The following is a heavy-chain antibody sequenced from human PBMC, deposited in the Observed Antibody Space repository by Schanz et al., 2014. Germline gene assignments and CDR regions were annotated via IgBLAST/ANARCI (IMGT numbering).Heavy chain of an antibody. D-gene: IGHD1-1*01. V-gene: IGHV4-59*01. CDR2: IYYTAST. Sequence: QVQLQESGPGLVKPSESLSLTCTVSGGSISSYYWSWIRQPPGKGLEWIGYIYYTASTNYNPSHRSRVTISADTSKNQFSLKLTSVTAADSAVYFCTRGNALDVWGQGTTVTVSS. CDR1: GGSISSYY. CDR3: TRGNALDV. J-gene: IGHJ6*02.